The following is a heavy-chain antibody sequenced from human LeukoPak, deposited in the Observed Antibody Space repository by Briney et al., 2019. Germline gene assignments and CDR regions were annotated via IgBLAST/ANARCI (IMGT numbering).Heavy chain of an antibody. CDR2: INPSVGSA. Sequence: ASPKVSCKASGYTFTSYNMHWVRHAPGQGLWWRGIINPSVGSASYAQKLQGRVTMTSATSTSTVYMEVRSLRSEDTAVYYCARVFTLGRFDYWGQGTLVTVSS. CDR3: ARVFTLGRFDY. CDR1: GYTFTSYN. J-gene: IGHJ4*02. V-gene: IGHV1-46*01.